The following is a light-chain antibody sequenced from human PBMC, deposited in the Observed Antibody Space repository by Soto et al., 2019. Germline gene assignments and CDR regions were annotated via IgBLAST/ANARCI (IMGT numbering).Light chain of an antibody. CDR2: EVS. Sequence: QSALTQPASVSGSPGQSITISCTGTSIDIGTYNYVSWYQQHPGKAPKLIIYEVSNRPSGVSNRFSGSKSGNTASLTISGLQAEDEADYYCSSYTSSTNYVFGTGTRSPS. CDR1: SIDIGTYNY. V-gene: IGLV2-14*01. J-gene: IGLJ1*01. CDR3: SSYTSSTNYV.